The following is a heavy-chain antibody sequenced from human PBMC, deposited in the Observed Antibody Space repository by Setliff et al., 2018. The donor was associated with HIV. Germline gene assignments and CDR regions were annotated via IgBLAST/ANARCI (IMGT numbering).Heavy chain of an antibody. CDR2: INPNNGVA. CDR3: ARGCMISFGGVIVPRYFDL. D-gene: IGHD3-16*02. V-gene: IGHV1-2*06. CDR1: GYTFTGFY. Sequence: ASVKVSCKTSGYTFTGFYIHWVRQAPGQGLEWMGRINPNNGVANYVQNFQGRVAMTRDTSIGTAYMELSRLTFDDTAVYYCARGCMISFGGVIVPRYFDLWGRGTLVTVSS. J-gene: IGHJ2*01.